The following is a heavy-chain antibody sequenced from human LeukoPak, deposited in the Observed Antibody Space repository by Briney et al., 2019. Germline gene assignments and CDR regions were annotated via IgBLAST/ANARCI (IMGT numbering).Heavy chain of an antibody. V-gene: IGHV3-48*02. Sequence: GGSLRLSCAASGFTFNTYSMTWVRQAPGKGLEWLSYISSSSDAIWYADSVKGRFTVSRDNAKNSLYLHMNSLRDEDTAVYFCARENWFKFDYWGQGSLVTVSS. CDR2: ISSSSDAI. CDR3: ARENWFKFDY. J-gene: IGHJ4*02. CDR1: GFTFNTYS. D-gene: IGHD3-10*01.